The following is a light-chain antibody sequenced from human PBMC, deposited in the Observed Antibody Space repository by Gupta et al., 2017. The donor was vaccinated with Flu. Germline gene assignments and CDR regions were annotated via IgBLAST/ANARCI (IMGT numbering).Light chain of an antibody. CDR3: QSFDSSNHVI. J-gene: IGLJ2*01. Sequence: NFMLTQPHSVSESPGWTVVISCTRSSGSIASNSVQWYQQRPGSSPKTLIFEDVRRPSGVPDRFSGSIDTSSNSASLTISGLKSEDEADYYCQSFDSSNHVIFGGGTKLAV. V-gene: IGLV6-57*01. CDR1: SGSIASNS. CDR2: EDV.